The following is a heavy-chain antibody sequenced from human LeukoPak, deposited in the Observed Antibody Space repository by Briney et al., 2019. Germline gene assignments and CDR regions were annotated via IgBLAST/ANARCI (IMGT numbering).Heavy chain of an antibody. CDR3: ARQGSGWYPFFDY. J-gene: IGHJ4*02. V-gene: IGHV4-31*03. D-gene: IGHD6-19*01. Sequence: SQTLSLTCTVSGGSISSGGYYWSWIRQHRGKGLEWIGYIYYSGSTYYNPSLKSRVTISVDTSKNQFSLKLSSVTAADTAVYYCARQGSGWYPFFDYWGQGTLVTVSS. CDR2: IYYSGST. CDR1: GGSISSGGYY.